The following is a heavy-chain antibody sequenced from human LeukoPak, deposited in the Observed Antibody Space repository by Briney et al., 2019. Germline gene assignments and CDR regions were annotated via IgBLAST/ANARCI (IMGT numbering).Heavy chain of an antibody. V-gene: IGHV3-33*06. D-gene: IGHD3-10*01. J-gene: IGHJ4*02. CDR2: IWYDGTNK. CDR1: GFTFSSYG. Sequence: LSGGSLRLSCAASGFTFSSYGMHWVRQAPGKGLEWVAVIWYDGTNKYYADSVKGRFTISRDNSKNTLYLQMNSLRAEDTAVYYCAKDRDTMVRGVMDFDYWGQGTLVTVSS. CDR3: AKDRDTMVRGVMDFDY.